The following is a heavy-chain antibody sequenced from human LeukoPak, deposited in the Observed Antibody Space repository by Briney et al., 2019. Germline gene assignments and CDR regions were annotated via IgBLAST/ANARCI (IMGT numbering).Heavy chain of an antibody. CDR3: ARDTPERYSGSYFDC. CDR2: THHSGNT. Sequence: SETLSLTCTVSGGSISSGDYYWSWIRQPPGKGLEWIGYTHHSGNTYYNPSLKSRVTISVDRSKNQFSLRLSSVTAADTAVYYCARDTPERYSGSYFDCWGQGTLVTVSS. V-gene: IGHV4-30-2*01. D-gene: IGHD1-26*01. J-gene: IGHJ4*02. CDR1: GGSISSGDYY.